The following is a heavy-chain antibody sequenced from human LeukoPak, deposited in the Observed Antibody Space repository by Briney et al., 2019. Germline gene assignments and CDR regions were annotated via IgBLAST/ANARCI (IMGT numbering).Heavy chain of an antibody. J-gene: IGHJ4*02. CDR1: GFTFSCYA. D-gene: IGHD3-10*01. V-gene: IGHV3-23*01. CDR2: ISGSGGCT. CDR3: AKRPGNLWFGRGPYFDY. Sequence: PGGSLRLSCAASGFTFSCYAMSWVRQAPRKGLDWVSAISGSGGCTYYADSVKGRFTISRDNSKNTLYLQMNSLRAEHTAVYYCAKRPGNLWFGRGPYFDYWGQGTLVTVSS.